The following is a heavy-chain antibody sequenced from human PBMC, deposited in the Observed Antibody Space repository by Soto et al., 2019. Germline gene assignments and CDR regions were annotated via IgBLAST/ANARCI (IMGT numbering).Heavy chain of an antibody. V-gene: IGHV4-30-2*01. CDR1: GGSISSCGYS. CDR2: IYHSGST. J-gene: IGHJ6*02. Sequence: SETLSLTCAASGGSISSCGYSWSWIRQPPGKGLEWIGYIYHSGSTYYNPSLKSRVTISVDRSKNQFSLKLSSVTAADTAVYYCAAANYYYYYYGMDVWGQGTTVTVSS. CDR3: AAANYYYYYYGMDV. D-gene: IGHD2-15*01.